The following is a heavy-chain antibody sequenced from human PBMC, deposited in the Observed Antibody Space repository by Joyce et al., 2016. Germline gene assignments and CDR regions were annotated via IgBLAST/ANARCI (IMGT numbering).Heavy chain of an antibody. J-gene: IGHJ6*02. CDR1: GLTFSDHY. CDR2: SRNKGNGYTT. V-gene: IGHV3-72*01. CDR3: VRATKWFGVYYHGMDV. Sequence: EVQLVESGGGLVQPGGSLRLSCAASGLTFSDHYMDGVRQVPGKGMELVCRSRNKGNGYTTEYAASVEGRFTISRDDSRNSVYLQMNSLKTEDTAVYYCVRATKWFGVYYHGMDVWGQGTTVTVSS. D-gene: IGHD3-10*01.